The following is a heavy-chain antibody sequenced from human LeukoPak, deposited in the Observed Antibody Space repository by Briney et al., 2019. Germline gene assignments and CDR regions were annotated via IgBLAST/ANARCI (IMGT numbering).Heavy chain of an antibody. D-gene: IGHD5-24*01. J-gene: IGHJ4*02. CDR1: GGTFSSYA. Sequence: SVKVSCKASGGTFSSYAISWVRQAPGQGLEWMGGIIPIFGTANYAQKFQGRVTITTDESTSTAYMELSSLRSEDTAVCYCAVRRDGYGSKDYWGQGTLVTVSS. CDR3: AVRRDGYGSKDY. V-gene: IGHV1-69*05. CDR2: IIPIFGTA.